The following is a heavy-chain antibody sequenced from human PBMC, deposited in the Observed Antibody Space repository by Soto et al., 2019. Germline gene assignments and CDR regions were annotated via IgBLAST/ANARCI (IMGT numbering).Heavy chain of an antibody. CDR1: GFTFSSYG. V-gene: IGHV3-33*01. J-gene: IGHJ5*02. D-gene: IGHD6-13*01. CDR2: IWYDGGEK. Sequence: QVQLVESGGGAVQPGRSLRLSCAASGFTFSSYGMHWVRQAPGKRLEWVAVIWYDGGEKYYADSVKGRFTISRDNSKNTLYLQMNTLSAKDTAVYYCAIYVSSRYNNWIDPWCQGTLVTVSS. CDR3: AIYVSSRYNNWIDP.